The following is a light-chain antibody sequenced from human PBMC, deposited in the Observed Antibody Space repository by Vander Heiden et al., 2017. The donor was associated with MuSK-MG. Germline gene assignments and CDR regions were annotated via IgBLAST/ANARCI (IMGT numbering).Light chain of an antibody. J-gene: IGLJ2*01. V-gene: IGLV3-1*01. CDR1: NLGDKY. CDR2: HDT. Sequence: SYALTQVPSVSVSPGQTASITCSGENLGDKYVSWYKQEPGRSPQLVIYHDTRRPSGIPERISGSTSGNTATLTISGTKALDEADYYGQAWDSGTAKVFGGGTKLTVL. CDR3: QAWDSGTAKV.